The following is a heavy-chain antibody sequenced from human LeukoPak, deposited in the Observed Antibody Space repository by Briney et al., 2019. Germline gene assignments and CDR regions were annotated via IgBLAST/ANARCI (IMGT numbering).Heavy chain of an antibody. V-gene: IGHV3-21*01. CDR3: ASRSLRSYFSLVDY. Sequence: PGGSLRLSCAASGFTFSSYSMNWVRQAPGKWLEWVSAISSSSSYIYYADSVKGRFTISRDNAKNSLYLQMNSLRAEDTAVYYCASRSLRSYFSLVDYWGQGTLVTVSS. CDR2: ISSSSSYI. CDR1: GFTFSSYS. J-gene: IGHJ4*02. D-gene: IGHD1-26*01.